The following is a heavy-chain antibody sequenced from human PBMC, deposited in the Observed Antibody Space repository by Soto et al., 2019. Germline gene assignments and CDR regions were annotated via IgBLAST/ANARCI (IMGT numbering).Heavy chain of an antibody. Sequence: SETLSLTCTVSGGSLHTTSYSWGWIRQPPGKGLEWIGSISSTGSTYYSPSLKSRVTISVDTSKSSFSLRLNSVTAADTAVYYCARDWGYFDWLLSAASAGMAVWGQGTTVTV. J-gene: IGHJ6*02. CDR1: GGSLHTTSYS. V-gene: IGHV4-39*02. D-gene: IGHD3-9*01. CDR3: ARDWGYFDWLLSAASAGMAV. CDR2: ISSTGST.